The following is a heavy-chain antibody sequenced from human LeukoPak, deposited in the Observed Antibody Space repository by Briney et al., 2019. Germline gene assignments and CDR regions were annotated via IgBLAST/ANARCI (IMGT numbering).Heavy chain of an antibody. CDR1: GFTFSSYS. J-gene: IGHJ4*02. Sequence: GGSLRLSCAASGFTFSSYSMNWVRQAPGKGLEWVSYITSSSSIIYYGDSVKGRFTVSRDNAKNSLYLQMNNLRTEDTALYYCANEKTMTFDYWGRGTPVTVSS. CDR2: ITSSSSII. V-gene: IGHV3-48*01. D-gene: IGHD1-14*01. CDR3: ANEKTMTFDY.